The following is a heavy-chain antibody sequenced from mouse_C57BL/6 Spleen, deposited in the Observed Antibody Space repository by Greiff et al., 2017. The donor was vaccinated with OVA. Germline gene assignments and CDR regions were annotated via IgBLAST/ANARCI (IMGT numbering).Heavy chain of an antibody. D-gene: IGHD1-3*01. CDR2: INPSSGYT. CDR3: ARRGSLGYYCDY. V-gene: IGHV1-4*01. CDR1: GYTFTSYT. J-gene: IGHJ2*01. Sequence: VQLQESGAELARPGASVKMSCKASGYTFTSYTMHWVKQRPGQGLEWIGYINPSSGYTKYNQKFKDKATLTADKSSSTAYMQLSSLTSEDSAVYYCARRGSLGYYCDYWGQGTTLTVSS.